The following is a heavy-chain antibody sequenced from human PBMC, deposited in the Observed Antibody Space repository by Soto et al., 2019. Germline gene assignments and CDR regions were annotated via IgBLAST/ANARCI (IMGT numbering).Heavy chain of an antibody. Sequence: EVQLLESGGGLVQPGGSLRLSCAASGFTFSSYAMSWVRQAPGKGLEWVSAISGSGGSTYYADSVKGRFTISRDNSKNTLYIQMNILRAEDTTVYYCEYSSTPFAYWGQGTLVTVSS. V-gene: IGHV3-23*01. D-gene: IGHD6-13*01. CDR3: EYSSTPFAY. J-gene: IGHJ4*02. CDR1: GFTFSSYA. CDR2: ISGSGGST.